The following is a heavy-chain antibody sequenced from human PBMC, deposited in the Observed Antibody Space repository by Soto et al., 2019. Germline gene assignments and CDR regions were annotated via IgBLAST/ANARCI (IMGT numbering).Heavy chain of an antibody. CDR2: IIPIFGTA. CDR3: ARPPGGRGYYSGMDV. J-gene: IGHJ6*02. Sequence: QVQLVQSGAAVKKPGSSVKVSCKASGGTFSSYAISWVRQTPGQGLEWMGGIIPIFGTANYAQQFQGRVTITADESTSTAYMELSSLRSEDTAVYYCARPPGGRGYYSGMDVWGQGTTVTVSS. D-gene: IGHD2-15*01. V-gene: IGHV1-69*12. CDR1: GGTFSSYA.